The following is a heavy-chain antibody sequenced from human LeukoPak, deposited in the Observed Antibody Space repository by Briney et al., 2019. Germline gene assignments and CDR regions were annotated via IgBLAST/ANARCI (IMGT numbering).Heavy chain of an antibody. J-gene: IGHJ4*02. CDR3: AKSRGLAVAGFDY. V-gene: IGHV3-30*02. D-gene: IGHD6-19*01. Sequence: GGSLRLSCAASGFTFSIYGMHWVRQAPGKGLEWVAFIRYDGSNKYYADSVKGRFTISRDNSKNTLYLQMNSLRAEDTAVYYCAKSRGLAVAGFDYWGQGTLVTVSS. CDR1: GFTFSIYG. CDR2: IRYDGSNK.